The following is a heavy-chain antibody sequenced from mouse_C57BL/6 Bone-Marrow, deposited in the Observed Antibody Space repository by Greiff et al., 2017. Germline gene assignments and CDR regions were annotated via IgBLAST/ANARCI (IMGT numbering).Heavy chain of an antibody. Sequence: QVQLQQSGAELVKPGASVKISCTVSGYAFSTYWMNWVKQRPGKGLEWIGQIYPGDGDTNYNGKFKGKATLTADKSSSTAYMQHSRLTSEDAAVYFCARDWDYFDYWGQGTTLTVSS. J-gene: IGHJ2*01. D-gene: IGHD4-1*01. CDR2: IYPGDGDT. CDR3: ARDWDYFDY. V-gene: IGHV1-80*01. CDR1: GYAFSTYW.